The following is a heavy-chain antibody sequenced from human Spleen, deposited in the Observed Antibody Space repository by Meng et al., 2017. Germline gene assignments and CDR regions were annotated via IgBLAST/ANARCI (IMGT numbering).Heavy chain of an antibody. Sequence: GESLKISCAASGFTVSSNYMSWVRQAPGKGPVWVSRINEDGSTTTYADSVKGRFTISRDNAKNTLYLQMNTLRDEDTAVYYCGRDLGGIFAYWGQGTLVTVSS. D-gene: IGHD3-16*01. CDR2: INEDGSTT. V-gene: IGHV3-74*01. CDR1: GFTVSSNY. J-gene: IGHJ4*02. CDR3: GRDLGGIFAY.